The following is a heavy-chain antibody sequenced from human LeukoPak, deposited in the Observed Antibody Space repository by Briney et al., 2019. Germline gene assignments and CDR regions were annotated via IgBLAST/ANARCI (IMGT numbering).Heavy chain of an antibody. D-gene: IGHD2-15*01. CDR2: ISPDGNRE. CDR1: GLTFSSYW. Sequence: GGSLRLSCAASGLTFSSYWMTWVRQGPGKGLEWVATISPDGNRENYVDSVKGRVSISRDNAKNSLLLQMRILRAEDTAMYYCASTFPYCSSGTCALGGQGTLVTVSS. CDR3: ASTFPYCSSGTCAL. V-gene: IGHV3-7*01. J-gene: IGHJ4*02.